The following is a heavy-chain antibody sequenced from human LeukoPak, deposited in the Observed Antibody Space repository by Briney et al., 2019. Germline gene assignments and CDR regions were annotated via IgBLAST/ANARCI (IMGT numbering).Heavy chain of an antibody. J-gene: IGHJ4*02. V-gene: IGHV4-34*01. CDR2: INHSGST. Sequence: SSETLSLTCAVYGGSFSGYYWSWIRQPPGKGLEWIGEINHSGSTNYNPSLKSRVTISVDTSKNQFSLKLSSVTAADTAVYYCARVPYYDFWSGYHWFDYWGQGTLVTVSS. CDR3: ARVPYYDFWSGYHWFDY. CDR1: GGSFSGYY. D-gene: IGHD3-3*01.